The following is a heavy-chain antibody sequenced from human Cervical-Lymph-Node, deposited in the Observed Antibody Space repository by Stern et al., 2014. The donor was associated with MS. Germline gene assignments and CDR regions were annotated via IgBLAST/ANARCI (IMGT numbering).Heavy chain of an antibody. J-gene: IGHJ5*02. Sequence: MQLVESGAEVKKPGASVKVSCKASGYTFTGYYMHWVRQAPGQGLEWMGPIDPNSGGTNYAQKFQGRVTMTRDTSISTAYMELSRMRSDDTAVYYCARDYNYYDSSGYYYDNWFDPWGQGTLVTVSS. CDR1: GYTFTGYY. CDR3: ARDYNYYDSSGYYYDNWFDP. CDR2: IDPNSGGT. D-gene: IGHD3-22*01. V-gene: IGHV1-2*06.